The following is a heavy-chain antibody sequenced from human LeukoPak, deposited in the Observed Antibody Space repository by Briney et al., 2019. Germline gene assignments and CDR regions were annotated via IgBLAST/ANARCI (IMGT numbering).Heavy chain of an antibody. D-gene: IGHD3-10*01. CDR2: IYYSGST. J-gene: IGHJ6*02. Sequence: SETLSLTCTVSGGSISSYYWSWIRQPPGKGLDWIGYIYYSGSTNYNPSLKSRVTISVDTSKNQFSLTLSSVTAADTAVYHCARLSKYGSGTYYPDVWGQGTTVTVSS. CDR3: ARLSKYGSGTYYPDV. CDR1: GGSISSYY. V-gene: IGHV4-59*08.